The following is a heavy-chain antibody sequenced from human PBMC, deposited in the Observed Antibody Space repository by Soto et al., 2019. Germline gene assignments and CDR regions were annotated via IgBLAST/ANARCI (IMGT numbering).Heavy chain of an antibody. D-gene: IGHD3-9*01. J-gene: IGHJ5*02. CDR3: ARGFDWLFPNWFDP. Sequence: TLSLTCTASGGSISSGGYYWSWIRQHPGKGLEWIGYIYYSGSTYYNPSLKSRVTISVDTSKNQFSLKLSSVTAADTAVYYCARGFDWLFPNWFDPWGQGTLVTVSS. CDR1: GGSISSGGYY. CDR2: IYYSGST. V-gene: IGHV4-31*03.